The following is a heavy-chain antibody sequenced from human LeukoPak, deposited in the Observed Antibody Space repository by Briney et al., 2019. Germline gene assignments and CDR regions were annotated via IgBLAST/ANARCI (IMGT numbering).Heavy chain of an antibody. CDR3: ARRSGSYYGDAYDI. CDR1: GGSIGTYF. V-gene: IGHV4-34*01. J-gene: IGHJ3*02. D-gene: IGHD1-26*01. CDR2: INHTGTI. Sequence: PSETLSLTCTVYGGSIGTYFWGWIRQTPGKGLEWIGEINHTGTIDNTPSLRGRVAISMDKSKNQLSLKMNSVTAADTAVYYCARRSGSYYGDAYDIWGRGTTVLVSS.